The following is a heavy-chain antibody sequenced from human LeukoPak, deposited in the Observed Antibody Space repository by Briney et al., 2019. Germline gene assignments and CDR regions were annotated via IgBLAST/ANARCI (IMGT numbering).Heavy chain of an antibody. D-gene: IGHD3-10*01. CDR3: AAVPTMVRGVIITGDY. CDR2: IVVGSGNT. V-gene: IGHV1-58*02. CDR1: GFTFTSSA. Sequence: GASVKVSCKASGFTFTSSAMQWLRQARGQRLEWIGWIVVGSGNTNYAQKFQERVTITRDMSTSTAYMELSSLRSEDTAVYYCAAVPTMVRGVIITGDYWGQETLVTVSS. J-gene: IGHJ4*02.